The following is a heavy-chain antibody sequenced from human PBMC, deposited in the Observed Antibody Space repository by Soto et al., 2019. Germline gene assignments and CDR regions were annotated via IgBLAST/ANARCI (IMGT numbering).Heavy chain of an antibody. J-gene: IGHJ3*02. V-gene: IGHV3-7*01. CDR2: IKPDGSGK. D-gene: IGHD3-3*01. CDR1: GFILSSYW. CDR3: ASNIFYDFWSSYYACDI. Sequence: EVQLVESGGDFVQPGGSLRLSCVASGFILSSYWMSWVRQAPGKGLEWVANIKPDGSGKYYVDSVKGRFTISRDNAKTSLYLPMNRLRGEDTAVYYCASNIFYDFWSSYYACDISGRGTMVTVSS.